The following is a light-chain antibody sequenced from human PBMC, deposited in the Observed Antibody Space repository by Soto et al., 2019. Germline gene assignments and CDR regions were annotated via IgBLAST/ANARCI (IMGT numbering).Light chain of an antibody. CDR3: AAWDDSLNGRV. Sequence: QSVLTQPPSASGTPSQRVTISRSGSSSNIGSSNVNWYQQLPGTAPKLLIYTNNQRPSGVPDRFSGSKSGTSASLAISGLQSEDEADYYCAAWDDSLNGRVFGTGTKVTVL. J-gene: IGLJ1*01. CDR1: SSNIGSSN. CDR2: TNN. V-gene: IGLV1-44*01.